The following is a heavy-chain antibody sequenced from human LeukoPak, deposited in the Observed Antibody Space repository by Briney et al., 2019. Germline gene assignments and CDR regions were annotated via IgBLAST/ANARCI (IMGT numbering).Heavy chain of an antibody. D-gene: IGHD6-13*01. CDR2: ISSSSSYI. J-gene: IGHJ5*02. CDR1: GFTFSSYS. CDR3: AKDRRSVSSRLYNWFDP. V-gene: IGHV3-21*01. Sequence: GGSLRLSCAASGFTFSSYSMNWVRQAPGKGLEWVSSISSSSSYIYYADSVKGRFTISRDNAKNSLYLQMNSLRAEDTAVYYCAKDRRSVSSRLYNWFDPWGQGTLVTVSS.